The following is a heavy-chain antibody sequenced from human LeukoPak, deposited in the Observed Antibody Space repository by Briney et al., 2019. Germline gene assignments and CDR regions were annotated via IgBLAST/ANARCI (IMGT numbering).Heavy chain of an antibody. D-gene: IGHD3-22*01. CDR1: GDTFRNYV. CDR2: IIPIFGTT. Sequence: SVKVSCKASGDTFRNYVISWVRQAPGQGLEWLGGIIPIFGTTNYAQKFQGRVTITADESTSTAYMELSSLRPEDTAVYYCARKGGDGYYYILDYWGQGTLVTVSS. V-gene: IGHV1-69*13. CDR3: ARKGGDGYYYILDY. J-gene: IGHJ4*02.